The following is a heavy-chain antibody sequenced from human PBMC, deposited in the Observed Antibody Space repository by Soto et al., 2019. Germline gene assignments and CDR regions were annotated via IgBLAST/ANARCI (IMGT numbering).Heavy chain of an antibody. Sequence: QAQLVQSGAEVKKPGASVKVSCKASGYTFGSYGISWVRQARGQGLEWMGWISDHNGNTKYTQKFQGRVTTTTDTSTNTAYMELRSRRSDDTSVYYCANDAAVDGTGWFDPWGQGTLVTVSS. D-gene: IGHD6-19*01. CDR3: ANDAAVDGTGWFDP. V-gene: IGHV1-18*01. J-gene: IGHJ5*02. CDR2: ISDHNGNT. CDR1: GYTFGSYG.